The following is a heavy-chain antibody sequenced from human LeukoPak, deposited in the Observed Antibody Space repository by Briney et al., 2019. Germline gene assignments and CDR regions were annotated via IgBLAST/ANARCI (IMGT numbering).Heavy chain of an antibody. D-gene: IGHD5-18*01. Sequence: PSETLSLTCTVSGGSISSYYWSWIRQPPGKGLEWIGYIYYSGTTNYNPSLKSRVTISVDTSKNQFSLKLSSVTAADTAVYYCARHVGYSYGASAFDIWGQGTMVTVSS. J-gene: IGHJ3*02. V-gene: IGHV4-59*08. CDR1: GGSISSYY. CDR2: IYYSGTT. CDR3: ARHVGYSYGASAFDI.